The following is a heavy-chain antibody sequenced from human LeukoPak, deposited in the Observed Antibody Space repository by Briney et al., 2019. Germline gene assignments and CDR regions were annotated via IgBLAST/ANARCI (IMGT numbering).Heavy chain of an antibody. CDR3: AADRVDYDFWSGYYSGSES. J-gene: IGHJ4*02. Sequence: ASVKVSCKASGFTFTSSAVQWVRQARGQGLEWIGRIVVGSGNTNYAQRFQERVTITRDMSTSTAYMELSSLRSEDTAVYYCAADRVDYDFWSGYYSGSESWGQGTLVTVSS. D-gene: IGHD3-3*01. V-gene: IGHV1-58*01. CDR2: IVVGSGNT. CDR1: GFTFTSSA.